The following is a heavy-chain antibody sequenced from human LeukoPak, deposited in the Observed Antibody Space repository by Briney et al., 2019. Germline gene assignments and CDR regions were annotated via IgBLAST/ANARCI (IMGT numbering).Heavy chain of an antibody. D-gene: IGHD3-16*01. CDR3: ARVDGGGAFDY. V-gene: IGHV3-48*01. CDR1: GFTFNTYS. CDR2: ISSISTTI. Sequence: GGSLRLSCAASGFTFNTYSMNWVRQAPGKGLEWVSYISSISTTIYYADSVKGRFTISRDNSKNTLYLQMNSLRAEDTAVYYCARVDGGGAFDYWGQGILVTVSS. J-gene: IGHJ4*02.